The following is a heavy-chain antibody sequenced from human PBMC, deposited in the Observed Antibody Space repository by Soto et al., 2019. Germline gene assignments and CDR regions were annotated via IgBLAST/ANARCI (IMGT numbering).Heavy chain of an antibody. D-gene: IGHD6-13*01. J-gene: IGHJ4*02. Sequence: QVQLVQSGAEVKKPGSSVKVSCKVSRGPFSDYPISWVRQAPAQGLEWMGGIIPILRTPDYAPEFQGRVTISADESTSMAYMELSSLRSEDTAVYYCARGPPHSSLDNWGQGTLVTVSS. CDR3: ARGPPHSSLDN. CDR2: IIPILRTP. CDR1: RGPFSDYP. V-gene: IGHV1-69*01.